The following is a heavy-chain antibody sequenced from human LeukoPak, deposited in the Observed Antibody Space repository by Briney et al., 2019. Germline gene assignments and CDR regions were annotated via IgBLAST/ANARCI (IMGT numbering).Heavy chain of an antibody. CDR2: INPSGGST. D-gene: IGHD6-13*01. J-gene: IGHJ4*02. CDR3: ARDSTGSAAGTFTIDY. Sequence: ASVKVSCKASSYTFTNYAFTWVRQAPGQGLEWMGIINPSGGSTSYAEKFQGRVTMTRDMSTSTVYMELSSLRSEDTAVYYCARDSTGSAAGTFTIDYWGQGTLVTVSS. CDR1: SYTFTNYA. V-gene: IGHV1-46*01.